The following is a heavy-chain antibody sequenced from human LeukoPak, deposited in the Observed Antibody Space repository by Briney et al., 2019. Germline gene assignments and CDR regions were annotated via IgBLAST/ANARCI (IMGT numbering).Heavy chain of an antibody. D-gene: IGHD3-22*01. CDR2: IYYSGST. J-gene: IGHJ3*02. V-gene: IGHV4-59*01. Sequence: SETLSLTCTVSGGSISSYYWSWIRQPPGKGLEWIGYIYYSGSTNYNPSLKSRVTISVDTSKNQFSLKLSSVTAADTAVYYCAREGSGYYYDAFDIWGQGTVVTVSS. CDR1: GGSISSYY. CDR3: AREGSGYYYDAFDI.